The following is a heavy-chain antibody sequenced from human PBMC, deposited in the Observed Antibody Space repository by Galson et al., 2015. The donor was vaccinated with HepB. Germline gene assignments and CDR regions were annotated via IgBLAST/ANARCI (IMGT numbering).Heavy chain of an antibody. CDR1: GASVRSHY. J-gene: IGHJ4*02. CDR2: VDASGTI. Sequence: ETLSLTCSVSGASVRSHYWSWIRQSAGKGLEWIGRVDASGTINYNPSLKSRVTMSVDTFENHFSLKLTSVTAADTALYFCAKAGINYFENWGQGTLVTVSA. V-gene: IGHV4-4*07. CDR3: AKAGINYFEN. D-gene: IGHD5-24*01.